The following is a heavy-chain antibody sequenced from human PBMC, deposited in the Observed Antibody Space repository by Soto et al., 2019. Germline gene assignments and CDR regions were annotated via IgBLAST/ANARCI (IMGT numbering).Heavy chain of an antibody. CDR1: GGSISSGNW. V-gene: IGHV4-4*02. CDR3: GGNWGMGCGSTSGCGCSVRDV. D-gene: IGHD2-2*01. J-gene: IGHJ6*02. CDR2: IYHSGIT. Sequence: SETLSLTCAVSGGSISSGNWWSWVRQPPGKGLEWIGEIYHSGITNYNPSLKSRVTISVDTSKNQFSLKLSSVTAADTSVYYWGGNWGMGCGSTSGCGCSVRDVWGQGTRVTSP.